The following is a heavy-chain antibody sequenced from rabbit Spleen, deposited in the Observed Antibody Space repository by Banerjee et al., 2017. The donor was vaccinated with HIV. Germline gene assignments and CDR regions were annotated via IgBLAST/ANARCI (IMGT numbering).Heavy chain of an antibody. D-gene: IGHD1-1*01. CDR2: IDLLFGTT. J-gene: IGHJ3*01. V-gene: IGHV1S47*01. Sequence: QEQLVESGGGLVKPEGSLKLSCTASGFDFSRTGVSWVRQAPGKGLEWIGYIDLLFGTTYYANWVNGRFTISSHNAQNTLYLQLHSLTAADTATYFCVRGASESGYYSLWGQGTLVTVS. CDR1: GFDFSRTG. CDR3: VRGASESGYYSL.